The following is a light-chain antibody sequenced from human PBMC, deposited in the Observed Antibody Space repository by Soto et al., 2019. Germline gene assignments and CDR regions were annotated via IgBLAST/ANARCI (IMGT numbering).Light chain of an antibody. V-gene: IGLV2-23*01. Sequence: QSALTQPASVSGSPGQSITISCTGTSSDVGSYNLVSWYQQHPGKAPKLMIYEGSKRPSGVSNRFYGSKSGNTAYLTISGFQAEDEAAYYCCSYAGSNTWVFGGGTKLTVL. J-gene: IGLJ3*02. CDR3: CSYAGSNTWV. CDR2: EGS. CDR1: SSDVGSYNL.